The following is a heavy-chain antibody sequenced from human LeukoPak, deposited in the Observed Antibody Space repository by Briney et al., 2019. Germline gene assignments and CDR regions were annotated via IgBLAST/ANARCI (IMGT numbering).Heavy chain of an antibody. CDR3: ARWDIRGTAHQLDN. Sequence: GGSLRLSCAASGFTLSSHWMSWVRQAPGKGLEWVANINQDGSNRYYVDSVGGRFTISRDNAKNSMYLQMNSLRAEDTAVYYCARWDIRGTAHQLDNWGQGTLVTVSS. D-gene: IGHD1-7*01. V-gene: IGHV3-7*01. CDR1: GFTLSSHW. J-gene: IGHJ4*02. CDR2: INQDGSNR.